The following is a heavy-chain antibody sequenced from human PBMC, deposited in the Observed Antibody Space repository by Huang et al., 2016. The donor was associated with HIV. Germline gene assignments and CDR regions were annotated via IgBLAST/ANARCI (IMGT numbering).Heavy chain of an antibody. CDR3: AREGITPSGTEVSGFDF. V-gene: IGHV1-46*03. CDR2: VNPRGGGA. Sequence: QVQLVQSGAEVKKPGASVTISCKASGFNILIYYIHWVRQAPGQGLEWMGRVNPRGGGADYAQKFKGRVTMTRDTSTRTRYMELSSLRSEDTAVYYCAREGITPSGTEVSGFDFWGQGTPVSVSS. CDR1: GFNILIYY. J-gene: IGHJ5*01. D-gene: IGHD6-13*01.